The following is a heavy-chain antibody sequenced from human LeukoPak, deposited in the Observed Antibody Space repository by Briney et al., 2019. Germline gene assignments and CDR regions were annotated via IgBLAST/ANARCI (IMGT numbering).Heavy chain of an antibody. CDR3: ARDSSSWYRAFDI. D-gene: IGHD6-13*01. Sequence: SETLSLTCTVSGGSISSGGYYWSWIRQHPGKGLEWIGYIYYSGSTYYNPSLKSRVTISVDTSKNQFSLKLSSVTAADTAVYYCARDSSSWYRAFDIWGQGTMVTVS. V-gene: IGHV4-31*03. CDR2: IYYSGST. CDR1: GGSISSGGYY. J-gene: IGHJ3*02.